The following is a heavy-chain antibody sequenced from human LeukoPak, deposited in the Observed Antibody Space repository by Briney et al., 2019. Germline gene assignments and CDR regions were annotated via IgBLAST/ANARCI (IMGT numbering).Heavy chain of an antibody. D-gene: IGHD2-21*02. V-gene: IGHV3-66*01. Sequence: GGSLRLSCAASGFTVSSNYVSWVRQAPGKGLEWVSSIYRDGSTYYAASVKGRFTISRDNSKNTLNLQMNNLRVEDTAVYYCARVMTAITNWFDPWGQGTLVTVSS. CDR1: GFTVSSNY. J-gene: IGHJ5*02. CDR3: ARVMTAITNWFDP. CDR2: IYRDGST.